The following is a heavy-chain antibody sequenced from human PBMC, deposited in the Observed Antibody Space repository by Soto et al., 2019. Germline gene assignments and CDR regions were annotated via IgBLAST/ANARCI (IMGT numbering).Heavy chain of an antibody. CDR3: AIRSGGYDSSGYYFTY. V-gene: IGHV1-69*01. J-gene: IGHJ4*02. CDR1: GGTFSSYA. CDR2: IIPSFGTA. Sequence: QVQLVQSGAEVKKPGSSVKVSCKASGGTFSSYAISWVRQAPGPGLEWMGGIIPSFGTANYAQKFQGRVTITADESTSTAYMDLSSMRSEDTAVYYCAIRSGGYDSSGYYFTYWGQGTLVTVSS. D-gene: IGHD3-22*01.